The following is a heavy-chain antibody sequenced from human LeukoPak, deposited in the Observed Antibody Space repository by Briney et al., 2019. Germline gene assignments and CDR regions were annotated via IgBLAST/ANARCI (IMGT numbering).Heavy chain of an antibody. CDR2: IKQDGSEE. D-gene: IGHD3-10*02. Sequence: GGSLRLSCAASGFTFSSSWMSWVRQAPGKGLEWVANIKQDGSEEYYVDSVKGRFTISRDSAKNSLYLQMNSLRAEDTAVYYCAELGITMIGGVWGKGTTVTISS. J-gene: IGHJ6*04. CDR3: AELGITMIGGV. V-gene: IGHV3-7*01. CDR1: GFTFSSSW.